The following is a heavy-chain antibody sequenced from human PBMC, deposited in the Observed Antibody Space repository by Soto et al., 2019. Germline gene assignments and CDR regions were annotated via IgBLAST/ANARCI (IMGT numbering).Heavy chain of an antibody. J-gene: IGHJ6*01. CDR2: IYYSGST. D-gene: IGHD2-2*01. V-gene: IGHV4-31*03. Sequence: QVQLQESGPGLVKPSQTLSLTCTVSGGSISSGGYYWSWIRQHPGKGLEWIGYIYYSGSTYYNPSLKSRVTISVAPSKNPFALKLRSVTGADAAVYYGAGLDCSSTSCCRYYYYRMDVWGQGSKVSVSS. CDR3: AGLDCSSTSCCRYYYYRMDV. CDR1: GGSISSGGYY.